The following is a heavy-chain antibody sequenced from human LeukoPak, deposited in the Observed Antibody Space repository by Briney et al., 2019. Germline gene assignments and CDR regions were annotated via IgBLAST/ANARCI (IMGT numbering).Heavy chain of an antibody. V-gene: IGHV3-53*01. D-gene: IGHD6-13*01. CDR1: GGSISSYY. CDR3: ASHSSSWYGFDY. J-gene: IGHJ4*02. Sequence: PSETLSLTCTVSGGSISSYYWSWVRQAPGKGLEWVSVIYSGGSTYYADSVKGRFTISRDNSKNTLYLQMNSLRAEDTAVYYCASHSSSWYGFDYWGQGTLVTVSS. CDR2: IYSGGST.